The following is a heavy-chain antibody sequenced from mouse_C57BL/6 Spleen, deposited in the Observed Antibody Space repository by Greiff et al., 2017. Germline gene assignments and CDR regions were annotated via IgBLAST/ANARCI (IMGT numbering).Heavy chain of an antibody. CDR3: ARGNGYDEEDAMDY. CDR2: IDPSDSYP. V-gene: IGHV1-59*01. Sequence: QVQLQQPGAELVRPGTSVKLSCKASGYTFTSYWMHWVKQRPGQGLEWIGVIDPSDSYPNYNQKFKGKATLTVDTSSSTAYMQLSSLTSEDSAVYYCARGNGYDEEDAMDYWGQGTSVTVSS. CDR1: GYTFTSYW. J-gene: IGHJ4*01. D-gene: IGHD2-2*01.